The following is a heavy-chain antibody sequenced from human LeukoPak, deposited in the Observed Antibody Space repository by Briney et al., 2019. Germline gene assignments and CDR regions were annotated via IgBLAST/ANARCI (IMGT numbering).Heavy chain of an antibody. V-gene: IGHV4-59*01. CDR1: GGSISSYY. CDR3: AGPFWSGYYLD. D-gene: IGHD3-3*01. J-gene: IGHJ4*02. CDR2: IYYSGST. Sequence: SETLSLTCTVSGGSISSYYWSWIRQPPGKGLEWIGYIYYSGSTNYNPSLKSRVTISVDTSKNQFSLKLSSVTAADTAVYYCAGPFWSGYYLDWGQGTLVTVSS.